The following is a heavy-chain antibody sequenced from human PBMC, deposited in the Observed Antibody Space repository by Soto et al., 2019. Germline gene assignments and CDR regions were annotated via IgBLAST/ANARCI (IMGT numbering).Heavy chain of an antibody. V-gene: IGHV4-61*08. CDR3: ARHGYSTAWYGSWDY. CDR2: IYHTATT. Sequence: SETLSLTCAVSGGSISSGGYYWSWIRQPPGKGLEWIGYIYHTATTNYNPSLKSRVTMLVDTSKNQFSLKLSSVAAADTAVYYCARHGYSTAWYGSWDYWGQGTLVTVSS. J-gene: IGHJ4*02. CDR1: GGSISSGGYY. D-gene: IGHD6-19*01.